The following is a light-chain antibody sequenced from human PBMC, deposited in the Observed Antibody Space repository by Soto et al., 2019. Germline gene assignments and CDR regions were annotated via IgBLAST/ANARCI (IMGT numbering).Light chain of an antibody. J-gene: IGKJ1*01. Sequence: AIQMTQSPSSLSASVGDRVTITCRASQGIGNDLGWYQQKPRKAPTFLFYAASSLQSGVPSRFSGTGSGTTFTLTISSLPPEDFATYYCLQDNSYPWTFGQGTKVEIK. V-gene: IGKV1-6*01. CDR3: LQDNSYPWT. CDR2: AAS. CDR1: QGIGND.